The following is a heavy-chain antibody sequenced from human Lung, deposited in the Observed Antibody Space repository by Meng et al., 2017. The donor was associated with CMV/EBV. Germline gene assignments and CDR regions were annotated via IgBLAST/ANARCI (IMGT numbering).Heavy chain of an antibody. CDR3: ARDPLYDLGNFYYYGMDV. J-gene: IGHJ6*02. V-gene: IGHV3-48*03. Sequence: SXVASGFTFSSYGVSWVRQAPGKGLEWVSYISGSGSTIYYADSVKGRFTISRDNAKNSLHLQMNSLRAEDTAVYYCARDPLYDLGNFYYYGMDVXGQGXTVTVSS. D-gene: IGHD3-3*01. CDR1: GFTFSSYG. CDR2: ISGSGSTI.